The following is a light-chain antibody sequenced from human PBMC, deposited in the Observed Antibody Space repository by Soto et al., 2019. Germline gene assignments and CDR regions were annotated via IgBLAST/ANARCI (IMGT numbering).Light chain of an antibody. V-gene: IGKV1-5*03. CDR1: QSISSW. CDR3: QQYNSYST. CDR2: KAS. J-gene: IGKJ1*01. Sequence: DIHMTQSPSTLSASVGDIVTITCRASQSISSWLAWYQQKPGKAPKLLIYKASSLESGVPSRFSGSGSGTEFTLTISSLQTDDFATYYCQQYNSYSTFGQGTKVDIK.